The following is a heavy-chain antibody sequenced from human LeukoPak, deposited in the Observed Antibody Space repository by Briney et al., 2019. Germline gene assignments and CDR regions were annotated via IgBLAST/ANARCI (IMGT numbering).Heavy chain of an antibody. Sequence: SETLSLTCTVSGGFISSSSYYWGWIRQPPGKGLEWSGSIYYSGSTYYNPSLKSRVTISVDTSKNQFSLKLSSVTAADTAVYYCARCTKVYSSGQRGVDYWGQGTLVTVSS. CDR2: IYYSGST. CDR1: GGFISSSSYY. V-gene: IGHV4-39*07. J-gene: IGHJ4*02. D-gene: IGHD6-19*01. CDR3: ARCTKVYSSGQRGVDY.